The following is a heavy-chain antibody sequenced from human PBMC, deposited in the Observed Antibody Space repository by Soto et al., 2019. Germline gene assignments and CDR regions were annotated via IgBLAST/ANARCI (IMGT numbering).Heavy chain of an antibody. J-gene: IGHJ4*02. Sequence: PSETLSLTCAVSGGSISSSNWWSWVRQPPGKGLEWIGEIYHSGSTNYNPSLKSRVTISVDKSKNQFSLKLSSVTAADTAVYYCAREGDIVVVPAAAYFDYGGQGTRVTVS. D-gene: IGHD2-2*01. CDR1: GGSISSSNW. V-gene: IGHV4-4*02. CDR2: IYHSGST. CDR3: AREGDIVVVPAAAYFDY.